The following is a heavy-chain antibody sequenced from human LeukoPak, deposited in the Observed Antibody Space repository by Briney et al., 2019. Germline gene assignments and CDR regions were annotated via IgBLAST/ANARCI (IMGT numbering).Heavy chain of an antibody. Sequence: PGGSLRLSCAASGFTFSSYAMSWVRQAPGKGLEWFSPISGSGGSTYYADSVKGRFTISRDNSKNTLYLQMNSLRAEDTAVYYCAKDRDCSGGSCYSSPLDYWGQGTLVTVSS. J-gene: IGHJ4*02. CDR3: AKDRDCSGGSCYSSPLDY. D-gene: IGHD2-15*01. CDR2: ISGSGGST. CDR1: GFTFSSYA. V-gene: IGHV3-23*01.